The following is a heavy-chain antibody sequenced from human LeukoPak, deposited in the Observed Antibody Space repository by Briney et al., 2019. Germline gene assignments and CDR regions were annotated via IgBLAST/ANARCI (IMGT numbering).Heavy chain of an antibody. Sequence: GGSLRLSCAASGFTVSDNYMSWVRQAPGKGLEWVSVMYSGGDTYYADSVKGRFTFSRDISKNTLYLQMNGLRTEDAAVYYCAKDFYPLGNYVIYFDSWGQGTLVTVSS. V-gene: IGHV3-53*01. CDR3: AKDFYPLGNYVIYFDS. CDR1: GFTVSDNY. J-gene: IGHJ4*02. CDR2: MYSGGDT. D-gene: IGHD1-7*01.